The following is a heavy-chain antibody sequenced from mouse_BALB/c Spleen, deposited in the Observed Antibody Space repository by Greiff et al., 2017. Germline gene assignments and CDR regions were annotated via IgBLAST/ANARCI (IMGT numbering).Heavy chain of an antibody. J-gene: IGHJ2*01. CDR3: APAYYGNPYYFDY. V-gene: IGHV14-3*02. CDR2: IDPANGNT. CDR1: GFNIKDTY. D-gene: IGHD2-10*01. Sequence: EVQLQQSGAELVKPGASVKLSCTASGFNIKDTYMHWVKQRPEQGLEWIGRIDPANGNTKYDPKFQGKATITADTSSNTAYLQLSSLTSEDTAVYYCAPAYYGNPYYFDYWGQGTTLTVSS.